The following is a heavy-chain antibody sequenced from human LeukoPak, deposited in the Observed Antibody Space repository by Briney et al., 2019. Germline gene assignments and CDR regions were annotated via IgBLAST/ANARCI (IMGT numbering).Heavy chain of an antibody. CDR3: ARVQDGEGAFDI. Sequence: SGGSLRLFCAASGFTFSDYYMSWIRQAPGKGLGWVSYISSSGSTIYYADSVKGRFTISRDNAKNSLYLQMNSLRAEDTAVYYCARVQDGEGAFDIWGQGTMVTVSS. D-gene: IGHD4-17*01. CDR1: GFTFSDYY. CDR2: ISSSGSTI. V-gene: IGHV3-11*04. J-gene: IGHJ3*02.